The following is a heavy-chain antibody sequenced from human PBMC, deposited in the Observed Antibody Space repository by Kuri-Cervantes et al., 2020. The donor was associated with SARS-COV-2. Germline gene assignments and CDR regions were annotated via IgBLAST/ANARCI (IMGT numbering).Heavy chain of an antibody. J-gene: IGHJ4*02. CDR2: ISYAGGNK. V-gene: IGHV3-30*18. CDR3: AKEDAWVAEPFVRRSSLDS. CDR1: GFTFSNYG. D-gene: IGHD1-26*01. Sequence: GESLKISCAASGFTFSNYGMHWVRQAPGKGLEWVAIISYAGGNKYYAESVRGRFSIFKDNSKSTLYLQMNSLRTEDSAAYYCAKEDAWVAEPFVRRSSLDSWGQGTLVTVSS.